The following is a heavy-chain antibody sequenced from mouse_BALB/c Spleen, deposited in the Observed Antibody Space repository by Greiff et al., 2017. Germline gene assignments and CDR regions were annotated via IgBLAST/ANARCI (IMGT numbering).Heavy chain of an antibody. V-gene: IGHV1-15*01. CDR2: IDPETGGT. CDR1: GYTFTDYE. J-gene: IGHJ2*01. CDR3: TRGRDFDY. Sequence: VQLQESGAELVRPGASVTLSCKASGYTFTDYEMHWVKQTPVHGLEWIGAIDPETGGTAYNQKFKGKATLTADKSSSTAYMELRSLTSEDSAVYYCTRGRDFDYWGQGTTLTVSS.